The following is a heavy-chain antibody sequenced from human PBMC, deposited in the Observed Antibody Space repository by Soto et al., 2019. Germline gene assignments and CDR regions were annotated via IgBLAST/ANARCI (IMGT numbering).Heavy chain of an antibody. CDR3: ALQSNIVVVPAATYFDY. CDR1: GFTFSSYA. CDR2: ISGSGGST. V-gene: IGHV3-23*01. Sequence: GGSLRLSCAASGFTFSSYAMSWVRQAPGKGLVWVSAISGSGGSTYYADSVKGRFTISRDNSKNTLYLQMNSLRAEDTAVYYCALQSNIVVVPAATYFDYWGQGTLVTVSS. J-gene: IGHJ4*02. D-gene: IGHD2-2*01.